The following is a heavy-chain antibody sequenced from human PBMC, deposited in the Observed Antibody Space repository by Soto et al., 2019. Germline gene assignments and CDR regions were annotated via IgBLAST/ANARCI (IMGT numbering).Heavy chain of an antibody. CDR3: ARVFSDSSSFFDP. CDR1: GGSISSGGNY. V-gene: IGHV4-31*03. CDR2: IYYSGRT. Sequence: PSETLSLTCTVSGGSISSGGNYWSWIRQHPGKGLEWIGNIYYSGRTYYNPSLKSRVTISVDTSKNQFSLKLSSVTAADTAVYYCARVFSDSSSFFDPWGQGTLVTVPS. J-gene: IGHJ5*02. D-gene: IGHD6-13*01.